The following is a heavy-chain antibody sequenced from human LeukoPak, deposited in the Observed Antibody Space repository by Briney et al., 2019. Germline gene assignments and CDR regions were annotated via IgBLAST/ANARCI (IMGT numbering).Heavy chain of an antibody. D-gene: IGHD3-9*01. Sequence: PGGCLRLSCAASGFTFSSYAMSWVRQAPGKGLEWVSAISGSGGSKYYADSVKGRFTISRDNTKNTLYLQMTSLRGEDTAVYYCVADFDWLTTITTPDYWGQGTLVTVSS. CDR2: ISGSGGSK. CDR3: VADFDWLTTITTPDY. J-gene: IGHJ4*02. V-gene: IGHV3-23*01. CDR1: GFTFSSYA.